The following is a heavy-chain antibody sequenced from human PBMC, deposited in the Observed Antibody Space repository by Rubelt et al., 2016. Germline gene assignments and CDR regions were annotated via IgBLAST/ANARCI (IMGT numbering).Heavy chain of an antibody. V-gene: IGHV1-69*01. CDR3: ARDRGGVADY. CDR1: SYA. CDR2: IIPIFGTA. D-gene: IGHD3-16*01. J-gene: IGHJ4*02. Sequence: SYAISWVRQAPGQGLEWMGGIIPIFGTANYAQKFQGRVTITADESTSTAYMELSSLRSEDTAVYYCARDRGGVADYWGQGTLVTVSS.